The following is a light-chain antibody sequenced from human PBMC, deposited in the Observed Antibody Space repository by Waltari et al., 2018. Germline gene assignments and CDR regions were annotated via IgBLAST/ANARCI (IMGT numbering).Light chain of an antibody. Sequence: EIVMTPSPATLSVSPGDKATLSCSASQSVSSNLAWYQQKPGQAPRLLIYGASTRATGIPARFSGSESGTEFTLTISSMQSEDFAVYYCQQYNNWPPYTFGQGTKLEIK. CDR1: QSVSSN. J-gene: IGKJ2*01. CDR2: GAS. CDR3: QQYNNWPPYT. V-gene: IGKV3-15*01.